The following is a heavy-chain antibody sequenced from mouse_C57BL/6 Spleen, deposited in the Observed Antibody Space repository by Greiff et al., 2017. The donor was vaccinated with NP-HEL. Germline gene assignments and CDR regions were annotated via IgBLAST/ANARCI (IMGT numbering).Heavy chain of an antibody. CDR2: IDPSDSYT. Sequence: QVQLQQPGAELVKPGASVKLSCKASGYTFTSYWMQWVKQRPGQGLEWIGEIDPSDSYTNYNQKFKGKATLTVDTSSSTAYMQLSSLTSEDSAVYYCARRGGTLFAYWGQGTLVTVSA. CDR3: ARRGGTLFAY. CDR1: GYTFTSYW. D-gene: IGHD2-14*01. V-gene: IGHV1-50*01. J-gene: IGHJ3*01.